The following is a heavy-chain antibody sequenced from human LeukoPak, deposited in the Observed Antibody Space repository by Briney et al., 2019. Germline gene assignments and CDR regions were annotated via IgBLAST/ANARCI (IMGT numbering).Heavy chain of an antibody. CDR2: ISYDGSNK. J-gene: IGHJ3*02. CDR1: GFTFSSYA. V-gene: IGHV3-30-3*01. Sequence: PGGSLRLSCAASGFTFSSYAMSWVRQAPGKGLEWVAIISYDGSNKYYADSVKGRFTISRDNSKNTLYLQMNSLRAEDTAVYYCARAPGMATALDIWGQGTMVTVSS. D-gene: IGHD5-24*01. CDR3: ARAPGMATALDI.